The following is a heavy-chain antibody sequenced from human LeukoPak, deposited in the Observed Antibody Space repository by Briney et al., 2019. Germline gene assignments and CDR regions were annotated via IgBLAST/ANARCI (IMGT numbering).Heavy chain of an antibody. V-gene: IGHV1-8*01. Sequence: ASLKDSCKSSGYTFTSYDFNCVRQATGQGLEWIAWMNPNSGNTGYAQKFQGRVTMTTNTSISTAYMELCTLRSAETPVYYTARGPWISGSYYFDYWGQGTLVSVSS. CDR3: ARGPWISGSYYFDY. CDR1: GYTFTSYD. D-gene: IGHD3-10*01. J-gene: IGHJ4*02. CDR2: MNPNSGNT.